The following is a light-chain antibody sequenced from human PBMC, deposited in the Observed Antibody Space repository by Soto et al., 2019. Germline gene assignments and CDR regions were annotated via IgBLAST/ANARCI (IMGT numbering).Light chain of an antibody. V-gene: IGLV2-14*03. CDR3: SSYASASPVL. Sequence: QSALTQPASVSGSPGQSITISCTGTSGDIGAYNSVSWYQQRPGEVPKLMIYDVSSRPSGVSNRFSGSKSGNTASLTISGLQAEDEADYYCSSYASASPVLFGGGTQLTVL. J-gene: IGLJ2*01. CDR2: DVS. CDR1: SGDIGAYNS.